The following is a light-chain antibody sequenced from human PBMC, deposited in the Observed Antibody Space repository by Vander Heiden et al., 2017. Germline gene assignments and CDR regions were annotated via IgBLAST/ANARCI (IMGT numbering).Light chain of an antibody. CDR3: QQNYSTPWT. J-gene: IGKJ1*01. CDR2: AAS. V-gene: IGKV1-39*01. CDR1: QSISSY. Sequence: DIQMTQSPSSLSASVGARVTITCRARQSISSYLNWYQQKPGKAPKLLIYAASSLQSGVPSRFSGSGSRTDFTLTISSLQPEDFATYYCQQNYSTPWTFGQGTKVEIK.